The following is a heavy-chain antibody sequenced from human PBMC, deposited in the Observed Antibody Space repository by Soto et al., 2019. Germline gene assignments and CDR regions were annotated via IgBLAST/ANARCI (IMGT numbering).Heavy chain of an antibody. J-gene: IGHJ6*02. Sequence: HTLTPTWSIPGARFSSSSSAWSWLRQSPSRGLEWLGRTYYRSKWYNDYAVSVKSRITINPDTSKNQFSPQLNSVTPEDTAVYYCARGNSGYDGWGQGTTVTFS. CDR2: TYYRSKWYN. D-gene: IGHD5-12*01. CDR1: GARFSSSSSA. V-gene: IGHV6-1*01. CDR3: ARGNSGYDG.